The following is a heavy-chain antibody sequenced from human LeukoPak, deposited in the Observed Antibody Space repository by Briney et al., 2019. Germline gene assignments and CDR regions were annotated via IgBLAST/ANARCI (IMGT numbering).Heavy chain of an antibody. CDR2: ISTSSSYL. CDR1: GFTFSSYS. J-gene: IGHJ4*02. V-gene: IGHV3-21*01. D-gene: IGHD6-25*01. CDR3: ARDSRRPADFDY. Sequence: GGSLRLSCAVSGFTFSSYSMNWVRQAPGPGLEWVSSISTSSSYLYYADSVKGRFTISRDNAKNSLYLQMNSLRAEDTAVYYCARDSRRPADFDYWGQGTLVTVSS.